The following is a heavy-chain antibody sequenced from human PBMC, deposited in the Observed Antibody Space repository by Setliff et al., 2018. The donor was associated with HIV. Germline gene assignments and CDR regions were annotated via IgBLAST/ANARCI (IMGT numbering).Heavy chain of an antibody. CDR3: ARHAAGPDGPFDY. CDR1: GYSMSSGYY. Sequence: SQTLSLTCGVSGYSMSSGYYWGWIRQPPGKGLEWIGNVYHTGSTYYNPSLKSRVTISVDTSKNQFSLKLSSVIAADTAVYYCARHAAGPDGPFDYWGQGTLVTVSS. D-gene: IGHD2-2*01. CDR2: VYHTGST. V-gene: IGHV4-38-2*01. J-gene: IGHJ4*02.